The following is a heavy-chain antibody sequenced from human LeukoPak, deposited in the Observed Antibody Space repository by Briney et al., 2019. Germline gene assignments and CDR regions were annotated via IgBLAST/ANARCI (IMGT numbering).Heavy chain of an antibody. D-gene: IGHD6-13*01. Sequence: ASVKVSCKASGYTFTSYDINWVRQATGQGLEWMGWMNPNSGNTGYAQKFQGRVTMTRNTSISTAYMELSSLRSEDTAVYYCARGRGSSSWYRRYYFDYWGQGTLVTVSS. CDR2: MNPNSGNT. CDR3: ARGRGSSSWYRRYYFDY. J-gene: IGHJ4*02. CDR1: GYTFTSYD. V-gene: IGHV1-8*01.